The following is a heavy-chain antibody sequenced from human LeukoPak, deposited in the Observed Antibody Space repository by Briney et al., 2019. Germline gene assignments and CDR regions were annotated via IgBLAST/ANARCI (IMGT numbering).Heavy chain of an antibody. V-gene: IGHV3-7*01. CDR1: GFTFSSYW. J-gene: IGHJ4*02. CDR3: VTDQTGRHPYFFDY. CDR2: IKEDGSEI. Sequence: GGSLRLSCAASGFTFSSYWMHWVRQVPGKGLEWVANIKEDGSEIYYVDAVKGRFSISRDNAKTSLYLQMNNLSVADTAVYYCVTDQTGRHPYFFDYWGQGTLVTVSS. D-gene: IGHD3-10*01.